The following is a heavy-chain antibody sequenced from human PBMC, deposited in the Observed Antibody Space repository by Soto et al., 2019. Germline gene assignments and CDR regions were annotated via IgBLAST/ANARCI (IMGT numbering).Heavy chain of an antibody. J-gene: IGHJ5*02. CDR3: ARGEIPTNWFDP. CDR1: GGSISSGGYY. Sequence: SETLSLTCTASGGSISSGGYYWSWIRQHPGKGLEWIGYIYYSGSTYYNPSLKSRVTISVDTSKNQFSLKLSSVTAADTAVYYCARGEIPTNWFDPWGQGTLVTVSS. CDR2: IYYSGST. V-gene: IGHV4-31*03.